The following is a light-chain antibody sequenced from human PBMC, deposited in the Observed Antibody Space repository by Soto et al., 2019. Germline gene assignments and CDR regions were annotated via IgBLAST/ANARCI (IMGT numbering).Light chain of an antibody. V-gene: IGKV3-11*01. CDR1: QSVSSY. CDR2: DAS. Sequence: EIVLTQSPATLSSFPWDRVTLSCRASQSVSSYLAWYQQKPGQAPRLLIYDASNRATGIPARFSGSGSGADFTLTISSLEPEDFAVYYCQQRSNWWTFGQGTKVDIK. J-gene: IGKJ1*01. CDR3: QQRSNWWT.